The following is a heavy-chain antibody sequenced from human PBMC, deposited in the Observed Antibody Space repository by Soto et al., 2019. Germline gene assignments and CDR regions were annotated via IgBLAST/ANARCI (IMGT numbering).Heavy chain of an antibody. CDR3: ASPKIAFYNWFDP. D-gene: IGHD3-3*02. Sequence: SSETLSLTCAVSGGSISSGGYSWSWIRQPPGKGLEWIGSIYYSGSTYYNPSLKSRVTISVDTSKNQFSLKLSSVTAADTAVYYCASPKIAFYNWFDPWGQGTLVTVSS. J-gene: IGHJ5*02. CDR2: IYYSGST. CDR1: GGSISSGGYS. V-gene: IGHV4-30-2*03.